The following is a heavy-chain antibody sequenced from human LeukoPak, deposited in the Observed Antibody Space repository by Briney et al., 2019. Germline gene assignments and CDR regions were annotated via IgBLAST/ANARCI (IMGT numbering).Heavy chain of an antibody. J-gene: IGHJ4*02. CDR2: IKQDGSET. Sequence: GGSLRLSCAASGFTFSNYWMNWVRQAPGKGLEWVANIKQDGSETYYVDSVKGRFTISRDNAKKSLYLQMNSLRVEDTAVYYCATSGTRGVINGHWGQGTLVTVSS. CDR3: ATSGTRGVINGH. V-gene: IGHV3-7*03. CDR1: GFTFSNYW. D-gene: IGHD3-10*01.